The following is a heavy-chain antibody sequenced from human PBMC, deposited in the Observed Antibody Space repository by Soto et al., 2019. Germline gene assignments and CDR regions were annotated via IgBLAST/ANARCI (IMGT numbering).Heavy chain of an antibody. J-gene: IGHJ1*01. CDR1: GFTFSSYE. V-gene: IGHV3-48*03. CDR3: ARVSQSFIEYFQH. CDR2: ISSSGYNI. Sequence: EVQLVESGGGLVQPGGSLRLSCAASGFTFSSYEMNWVRQAPGKGLEWVSYISSSGYNIYYTDSVKGRFTISRDNAKDFLEFQIDHLRAEDTAVYYCARVSQSFIEYFQHWGQGTLVTVSS.